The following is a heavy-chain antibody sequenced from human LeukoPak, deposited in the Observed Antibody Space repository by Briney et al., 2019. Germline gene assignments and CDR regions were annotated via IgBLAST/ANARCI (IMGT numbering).Heavy chain of an antibody. Sequence: SETLSLTCTVSGGSISSGGYSWSWLRQRPGKGLEWIGYIYYSGSTYYNPSLKSRVTISVDTSKNQFSLKLSSVTAADTAVYYCARGYGDYAGSIDYWGQGTLVTVSS. D-gene: IGHD4-17*01. V-gene: IGHV4-31*03. J-gene: IGHJ4*02. CDR2: IYYSGST. CDR1: GGSISSGGYS. CDR3: ARGYGDYAGSIDY.